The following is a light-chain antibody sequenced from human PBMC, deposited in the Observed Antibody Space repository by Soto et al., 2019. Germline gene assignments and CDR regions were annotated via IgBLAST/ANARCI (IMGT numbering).Light chain of an antibody. V-gene: IGKV1-39*01. J-gene: IGKJ1*01. CDR2: AAS. Sequence: DIQLTQSPSSLSAPVGDRVTITCRASQSISSYLNWYQQKPGKAPKLLIYAASSLQSGVPSRFSGSGSETEFTLTISSLFPDDFATYYCQQYNRYWTFGQGTKVDI. CDR1: QSISSY. CDR3: QQYNRYWT.